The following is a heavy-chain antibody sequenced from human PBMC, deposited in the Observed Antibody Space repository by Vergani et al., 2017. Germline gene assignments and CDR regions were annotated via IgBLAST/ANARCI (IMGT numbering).Heavy chain of an antibody. V-gene: IGHV1-46*03. Sequence: QVQVVQSGAEVKKSGASVKVSCKTSGYTFSNYYMHWVRQAPGQGLEWMGIINPRGGHTNYAHKLQGRVTMTRYTSTSTVYMELSSLRSEDTAIFYCARGDYGILTGYRYWGQGTLVTVSA. CDR2: INPRGGHT. D-gene: IGHD3-9*01. CDR1: GYTFSNYY. CDR3: ARGDYGILTGYRY. J-gene: IGHJ4*02.